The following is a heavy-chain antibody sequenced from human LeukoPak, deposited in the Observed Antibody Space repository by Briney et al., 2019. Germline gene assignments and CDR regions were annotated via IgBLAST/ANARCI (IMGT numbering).Heavy chain of an antibody. Sequence: SETLSLTCTVSGGSISSGSYYWSWIRQPAGKGLEWIGRIYTSGSTNYNPSLKSRVNISVDTSKNQFSLKLSSVTAADTAVYYCARDEDYGVFDYWGQGTLVTVSS. V-gene: IGHV4-61*02. D-gene: IGHD4/OR15-4a*01. CDR2: IYTSGST. J-gene: IGHJ4*02. CDR3: ARDEDYGVFDY. CDR1: GGSISSGSYY.